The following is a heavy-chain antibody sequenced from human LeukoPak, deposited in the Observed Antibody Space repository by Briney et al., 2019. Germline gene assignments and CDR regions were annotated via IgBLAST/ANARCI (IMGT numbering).Heavy chain of an antibody. CDR1: GFTTSDCW. V-gene: IGHV3-74*01. CDR3: GPLDYGD. D-gene: IGHD4-17*01. Sequence: PGGSLRLSCAASGFTTSDCWMHWARQAPGKGLVWVSGTNNDGSDTYYADSVKGRFTISRDNAKNTLDLQMNSLRVEDTAVYYCGPLDYGDWGQGTLVTVSS. J-gene: IGHJ4*02. CDR2: TNNDGSDT.